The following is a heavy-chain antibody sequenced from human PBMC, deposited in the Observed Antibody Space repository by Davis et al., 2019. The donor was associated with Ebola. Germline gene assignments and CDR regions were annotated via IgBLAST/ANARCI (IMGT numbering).Heavy chain of an antibody. J-gene: IGHJ5*02. V-gene: IGHV1-18*04. D-gene: IGHD3-16*01. Sequence: ASVKVSCKASGYTFISYGISWVRQAPRQGLEWMGWISAYNGNTNYAQKLQGRVTMTTDTSTSTAYMELRSLRSDDTAVYYCARSIEGGWFDPWGQGTLVTVSS. CDR2: ISAYNGNT. CDR1: GYTFISYG. CDR3: ARSIEGGWFDP.